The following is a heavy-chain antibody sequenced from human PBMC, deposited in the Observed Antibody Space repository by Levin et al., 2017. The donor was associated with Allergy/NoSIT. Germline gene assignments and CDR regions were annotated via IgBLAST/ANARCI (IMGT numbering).Heavy chain of an antibody. Sequence: SETLSLTCAVYGGSFISYYWTWIRQPPGKGLEWIGEINHSGSTNYNPSFKSRVTISVDPSENQFSLKLRSVTAADTAVYYCARGPKTTAAAHFDYWGQGTLVTVSS. CDR3: ARGPKTTAAAHFDY. D-gene: IGHD4-17*01. V-gene: IGHV4-34*01. J-gene: IGHJ4*02. CDR1: GGSFISYY. CDR2: INHSGST.